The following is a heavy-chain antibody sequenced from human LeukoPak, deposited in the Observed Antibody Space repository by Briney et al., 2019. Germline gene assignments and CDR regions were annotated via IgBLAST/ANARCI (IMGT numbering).Heavy chain of an antibody. J-gene: IGHJ6*02. CDR2: MNPNSGDT. CDR3: ARFYTGHHTDYYGMDV. D-gene: IGHD2-2*02. Sequence: ASVKVSCKASGYTFTSYAMNWVRQAPGQGLELMGWMNPNSGDTGYAQKFQGRVTMTRNTSISTAFMELSSLRSEDTAVYFCARFYTGHHTDYYGMDVWGQGTTVTVSS. CDR1: GYTFTSYA. V-gene: IGHV1-8*02.